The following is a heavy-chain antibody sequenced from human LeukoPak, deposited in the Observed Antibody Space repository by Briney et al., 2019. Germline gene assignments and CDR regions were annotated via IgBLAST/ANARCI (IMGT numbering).Heavy chain of an antibody. V-gene: IGHV3-21*01. CDR3: ARLLKRYCSGGSCYFDDAFDI. Sequence: GGSLRLSCAASGFTFSSYSMNWVRQAPGKGLEWASSISSSSSYIYYADSVKGRFTISRDNAKNSLYLQMNSLRAEDTAVYYCARLLKRYCSGGSCYFDDAFDIWGQGTMVTVSS. CDR2: ISSSSSYI. CDR1: GFTFSSYS. D-gene: IGHD2-15*01. J-gene: IGHJ3*02.